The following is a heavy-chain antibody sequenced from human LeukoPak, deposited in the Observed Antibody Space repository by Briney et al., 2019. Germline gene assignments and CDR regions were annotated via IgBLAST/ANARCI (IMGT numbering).Heavy chain of an antibody. Sequence: GASVKVSCKVSGYTLTELSMHWVRQAPGKGLEWMGGFDPEDGETIYAQKFQGRVTMTEDTSTDTAYMELSSLRSEDTAVYYCATPRYYDSSGYYPTPFDYWGQGTLVTVSS. D-gene: IGHD3-22*01. V-gene: IGHV1-24*01. CDR1: GYTLTELS. CDR2: FDPEDGET. J-gene: IGHJ4*02. CDR3: ATPRYYDSSGYYPTPFDY.